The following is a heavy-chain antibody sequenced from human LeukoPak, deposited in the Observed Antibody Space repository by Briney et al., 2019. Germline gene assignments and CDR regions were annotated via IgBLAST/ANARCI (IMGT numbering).Heavy chain of an antibody. CDR2: IKSKPDGGTT. CDR1: GFIFSSAW. CDR3: FTGRY. V-gene: IGHV3-15*01. J-gene: IGHJ4*02. Sequence: GGSLRLSCAASGFIFSSAWMNWVRQPQGRGLEWVGRIKSKPDGGTTDYAAAVKGKFTISRDDSKNTLYLQMNSLRTEDTAVYYCFTGRYWGQGTLVTVSS.